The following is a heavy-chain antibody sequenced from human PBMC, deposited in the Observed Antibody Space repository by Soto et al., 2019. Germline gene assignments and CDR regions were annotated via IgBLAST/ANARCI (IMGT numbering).Heavy chain of an antibody. V-gene: IGHV3-23*01. CDR3: AKCIVPDHYYYYGMDV. J-gene: IGHJ6*02. D-gene: IGHD1-26*01. CDR1: GFTFSSYA. CDR2: ISGYGGST. Sequence: EVQLLESGGGLVQPGGSLRLSCAASGFTFSSYAMSWVRQAPGKGLEWVSAISGYGGSTHYADSVKGRFTISRDNSKNTLYRQMSSQSAEDTAVYYCAKCIVPDHYYYYGMDVWGQGATVTVSS.